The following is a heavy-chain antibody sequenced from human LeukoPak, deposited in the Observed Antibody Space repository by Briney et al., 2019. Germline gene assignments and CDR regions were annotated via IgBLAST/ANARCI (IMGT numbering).Heavy chain of an antibody. CDR1: GFTFGDYG. J-gene: IGHJ4*02. V-gene: IGHV3-20*04. CDR3: ARRSTWELLRYFDY. CDR2: INWNGGST. Sequence: GGSLRLSCAASGFTFGDYGMSWVRQAPGKGLEWVSGINWNGGSTGYADSVKGRFTISRDNAKNSLYLQMNSLRAEDTALYYCARRSTWELLRYFDYWGQGTLVTVSS. D-gene: IGHD1-26*01.